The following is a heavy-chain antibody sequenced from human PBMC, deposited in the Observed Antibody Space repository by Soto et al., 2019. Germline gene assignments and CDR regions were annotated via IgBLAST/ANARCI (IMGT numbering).Heavy chain of an antibody. Sequence: QVQLVQSGAEVKKPGSSVKVSCKASGGTFSSYAISWVRQAPGQGLEWLGGIIPIFGTANYAQKFEGRVRITADESESTAYMELSSLRSEDAAVYYCAGAVGATLNWFAPWGQGTLVTVSS. CDR1: GGTFSSYA. CDR3: AGAVGATLNWFAP. CDR2: IIPIFGTA. V-gene: IGHV1-69*01. D-gene: IGHD1-26*01. J-gene: IGHJ5*02.